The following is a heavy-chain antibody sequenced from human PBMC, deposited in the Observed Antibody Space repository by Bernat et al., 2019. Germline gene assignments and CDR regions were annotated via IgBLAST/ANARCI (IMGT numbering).Heavy chain of an antibody. Sequence: VQLLESGGGLVQPGGSLRLSCAASGLTFSSYAMSWVRQAPGKGLEWVAVISYDGSNKYYADSVKGRFTISRDNSKNTLYLQMNSLRAEDTAVYYCAKDWYYYDSSGYTPLDYWGQGTLVTVSS. V-gene: IGHV3-30*18. D-gene: IGHD3-22*01. J-gene: IGHJ4*02. CDR2: ISYDGSNK. CDR3: AKDWYYYDSSGYTPLDY. CDR1: GLTFSSYA.